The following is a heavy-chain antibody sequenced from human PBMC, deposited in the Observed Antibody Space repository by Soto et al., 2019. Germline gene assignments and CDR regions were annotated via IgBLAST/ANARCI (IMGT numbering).Heavy chain of an antibody. CDR3: ARDLGSNYYDSSGYYGSDY. D-gene: IGHD3-22*01. Sequence: QVQLVQSGAEVKKPGASVKVSCKASGYTFTSYYMHWVRQAPGQGLEWMGIINPSGGSTSYAQKFQGRVTMTRDTSTSTVYMELSSLRSEDTAVYYCARDLGSNYYDSSGYYGSDYWGQGTLVTVSS. CDR2: INPSGGST. V-gene: IGHV1-46*01. CDR1: GYTFTSYY. J-gene: IGHJ4*02.